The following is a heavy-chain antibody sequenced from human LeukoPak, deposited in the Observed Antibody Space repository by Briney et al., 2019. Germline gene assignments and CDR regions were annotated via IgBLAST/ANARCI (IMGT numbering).Heavy chain of an antibody. Sequence: SETLSLTCAVYGGSFSGYYWSWIRQPPGKGLEWIGEINHSGSTNYNPSLKSRVTISVDTSKNQFSLKLSSVTAADTAVYYCARFATSGAIDYWGQGTLVPVSS. CDR1: GGSFSGYY. CDR2: INHSGST. CDR3: ARFATSGAIDY. D-gene: IGHD1-26*01. V-gene: IGHV4-34*01. J-gene: IGHJ4*02.